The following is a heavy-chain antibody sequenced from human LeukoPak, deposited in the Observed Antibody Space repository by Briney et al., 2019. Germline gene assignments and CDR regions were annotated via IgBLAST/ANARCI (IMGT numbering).Heavy chain of an antibody. CDR1: GFTFSTCW. J-gene: IGHJ4*02. CDR2: IKGDGSEK. V-gene: IGHV3-7*04. D-gene: IGHD6-13*01. Sequence: GGSLRLSCAASGFTFSTCWMSWVCQAPGKGVEWVAIIKGDGSEKAYVDSVKGRFSISRDNAENSLYLQMSSLRAEDTAVYYCAKDWGYGEAGIDFWGQGTLVTVSS. CDR3: AKDWGYGEAGIDF.